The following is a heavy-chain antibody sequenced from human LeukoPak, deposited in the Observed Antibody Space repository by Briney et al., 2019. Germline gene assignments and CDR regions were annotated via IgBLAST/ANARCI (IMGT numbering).Heavy chain of an antibody. Sequence: GASVKVSCKASGYTFTNNYLHWVRQAPGQGLEWMGVINPSGDSTSYAQKFQGRVTMTRDTSTSTVYMELSSLRSEDTAIYYCAKLAASETGEGSWGQGTLVTVSS. CDR2: INPSGDST. CDR3: AKLAASETGEGS. CDR1: GYTFTNNY. J-gene: IGHJ5*02. V-gene: IGHV1-46*01. D-gene: IGHD6-13*01.